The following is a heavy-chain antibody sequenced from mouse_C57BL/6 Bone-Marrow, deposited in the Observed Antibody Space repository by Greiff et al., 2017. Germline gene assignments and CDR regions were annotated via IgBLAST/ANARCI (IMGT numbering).Heavy chain of an antibody. CDR1: GYTFTSYW. J-gene: IGHJ2*01. CDR3: GMRVYDGPYYFDY. V-gene: IGHV1-74*01. CDR2: IHPSDSDT. D-gene: IGHD2-3*01. Sequence: VQLQQPGAELVKPGASVKVSCKASGYTFTSYWMHWVKQRPGQGLEWIGRIHPSDSDTNYNQKFKGKATLTVDKSSSTAYMQLSSLTSEDSAVYYCGMRVYDGPYYFDYWGQGTTLTVSS.